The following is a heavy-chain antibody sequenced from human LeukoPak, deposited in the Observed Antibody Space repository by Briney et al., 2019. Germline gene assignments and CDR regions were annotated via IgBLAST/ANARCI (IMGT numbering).Heavy chain of an antibody. J-gene: IGHJ4*02. CDR2: INHSGST. D-gene: IGHD5-18*01. V-gene: IGHV4-34*03. CDR1: GGSFSGYY. CDR3: SLTAMAYYFDY. Sequence: SETLSLTCAVYGGSFSGYYWSWFRQPPGKGLEWIGEINHSGSTYYNPSLKSRVTISVDTSKNQFSLKLSSVTAADTAVYYCSLTAMAYYFDYWGQGTLVTVSS.